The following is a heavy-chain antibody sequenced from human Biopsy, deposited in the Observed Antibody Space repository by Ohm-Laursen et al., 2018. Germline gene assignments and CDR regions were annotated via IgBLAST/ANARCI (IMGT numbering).Heavy chain of an antibody. V-gene: IGHV4-39*01. Sequence: SDTLSLTCTVSGGPMTSSDYYWGWIRQTPAKGLEWIGSLFYNGYTYDNPSLRSRLRLSVDTSKNQFSLRLGSVTAADTAVYYCARHRNSSPRNYYHDMDVWGQGTTVTVSS. D-gene: IGHD6-6*01. J-gene: IGHJ6*02. CDR3: ARHRNSSPRNYYHDMDV. CDR2: LFYNGYT. CDR1: GGPMTSSDYY.